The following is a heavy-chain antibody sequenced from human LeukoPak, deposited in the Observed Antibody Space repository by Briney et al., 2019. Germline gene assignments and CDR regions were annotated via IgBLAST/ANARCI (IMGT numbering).Heavy chain of an antibody. CDR1: GFTFSSYE. V-gene: IGHV3-74*01. CDR3: ARDRYDISNYYYEGDAFDI. Sequence: GGSLRLSCAASGFTFSSYEMNWVRQAPGKGLVWVSRINNDGSSTTYADSVMGRFTISRDNAKNTLYLQMNSLRAEDTAVYYCARDRYDISNYYYEGDAFDIWGQGTMVTVSS. CDR2: INNDGSST. J-gene: IGHJ3*02. D-gene: IGHD3-22*01.